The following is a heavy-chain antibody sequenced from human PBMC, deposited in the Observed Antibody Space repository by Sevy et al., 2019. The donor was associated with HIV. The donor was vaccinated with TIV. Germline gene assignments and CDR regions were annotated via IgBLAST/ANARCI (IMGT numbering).Heavy chain of an antibody. CDR1: GGSISSYY. J-gene: IGHJ3*02. Sequence: SEMSLTCTVSGGSISSYYWSWIRQPPGKGLQWIGYIYYSGSTNYNPSLTSRVTISVDTSKTQFSLKLSSVTAADTAVYYCAGRSSSGSGSYYRGDAFDIWGQGTMVTVSS. CDR2: IYYSGST. V-gene: IGHV4-59*01. D-gene: IGHD1-26*01. CDR3: AGRSSSGSGSYYRGDAFDI.